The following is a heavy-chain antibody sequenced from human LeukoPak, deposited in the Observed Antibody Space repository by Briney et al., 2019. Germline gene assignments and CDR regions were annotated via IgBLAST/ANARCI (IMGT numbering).Heavy chain of an antibody. Sequence: GGSLRLSCAASGFTFSYYSMNWVRQAPGKGLEWVSYISSTSSTIYCTDSVKGRFTISRDNAKNSLFLQMNSLRDEDTAMYYCARGRTDFDYWGQGTLVTVSS. CDR2: ISSTSSTI. CDR3: ARGRTDFDY. J-gene: IGHJ4*02. CDR1: GFTFSYYS. V-gene: IGHV3-48*02.